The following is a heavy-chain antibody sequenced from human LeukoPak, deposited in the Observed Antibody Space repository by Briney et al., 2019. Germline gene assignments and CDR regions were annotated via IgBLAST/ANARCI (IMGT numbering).Heavy chain of an antibody. CDR1: GFSFSTYG. CDR3: ARDLGLRYGSGTYRFDP. Sequence: GRSLRLSCAAYGFSFSTYGMHWVRQAPGKGLESVAVISYDGSHQYYADSVKGRFTISRDMSNNTLYLQMNNLRVDDTALYYCARDLGLRYGSGTYRFDPWGQGTQVIVSS. J-gene: IGHJ5*02. CDR2: ISYDGSHQ. D-gene: IGHD3-10*01. V-gene: IGHV3-33*08.